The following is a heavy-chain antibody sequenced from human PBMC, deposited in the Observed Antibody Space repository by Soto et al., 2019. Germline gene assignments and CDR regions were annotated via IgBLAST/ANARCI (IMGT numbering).Heavy chain of an antibody. CDR3: ARVAYQSLDN. CDR1: GYTVTTHH. V-gene: IGHV1-46*01. D-gene: IGHD3-16*01. Sequence: QVQLVKSGAEVKKPGASVKVSCKESGYTVTTHHMNWVRQAPGQGLEWMGTINPKDGGTLYAQQFQGRVTMTRDTSTNTVYVELSSLTSEDTAVYYCARVAYQSLDNWGQGTLVTVSS. CDR2: INPKDGGT. J-gene: IGHJ4*02.